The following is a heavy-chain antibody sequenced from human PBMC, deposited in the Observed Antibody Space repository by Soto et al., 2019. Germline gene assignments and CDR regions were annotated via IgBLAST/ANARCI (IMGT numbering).Heavy chain of an antibody. V-gene: IGHV5-51*01. CDR3: ARSTSCTSCYYNWFDT. CDR1: GYSFSNYL. CDR2: IYPGDSET. D-gene: IGHD2-2*01. Sequence: GESLKISCKGSGYSFSNYLIGWVRQMPGKGLEWVGIIYPGDSETRYSPSFQGQVTISADKSISTAYLQWSSLKASDTAMYYCARSTSCTSCYYNWFDTWGQGTLVTVSS. J-gene: IGHJ5*02.